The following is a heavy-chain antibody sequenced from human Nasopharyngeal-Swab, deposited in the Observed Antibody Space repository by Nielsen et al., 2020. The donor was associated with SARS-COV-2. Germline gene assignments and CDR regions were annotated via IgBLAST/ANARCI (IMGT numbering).Heavy chain of an antibody. Sequence: SETLSLTCTVSGGSISSSSHYWGWIRQPPGKGLEWIGSIYYSGSTYYNPSLKSRVTISVDTSKNQFSLKLSSVTAADTAVYYCARGEKTGTSPFDYWGQGTLVTVSS. CDR1: GGSISSSSHY. J-gene: IGHJ4*02. V-gene: IGHV4-39*07. CDR3: ARGEKTGTSPFDY. CDR2: IYYSGST. D-gene: IGHD1-7*01.